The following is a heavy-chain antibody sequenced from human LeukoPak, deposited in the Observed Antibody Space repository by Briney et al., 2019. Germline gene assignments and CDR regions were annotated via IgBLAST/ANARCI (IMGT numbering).Heavy chain of an antibody. J-gene: IGHJ5*02. CDR1: GLTVSNNY. Sequence: GGSPRLSCVVSGLTVSNNYMSWVRQAPGKGLEWVSVIYSDGTTRNADSVKGRFTISRDNSKNTVYLQMDSLRAEDTAVYYCARDKDAWGQGTLVTVSS. CDR3: ARDKDA. V-gene: IGHV3-66*01. CDR2: IYSDGTT.